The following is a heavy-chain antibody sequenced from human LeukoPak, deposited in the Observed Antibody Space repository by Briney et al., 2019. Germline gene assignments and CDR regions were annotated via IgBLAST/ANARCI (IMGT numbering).Heavy chain of an antibody. J-gene: IGHJ4*02. D-gene: IGHD3-16*02. V-gene: IGHV3-9*01. Sequence: GGSLRLSCAASGFTFDDYAMHWVRQAPGKGLEWVSGINWNSGSIGYADSVKGRFTISRDNAKNSLYLQMNSLRAEDTAVYYCAKDALISFRGAWSQSDYWGQGTLVTVSS. CDR1: GFTFDDYA. CDR3: AKDALISFRGAWSQSDY. CDR2: INWNSGSI.